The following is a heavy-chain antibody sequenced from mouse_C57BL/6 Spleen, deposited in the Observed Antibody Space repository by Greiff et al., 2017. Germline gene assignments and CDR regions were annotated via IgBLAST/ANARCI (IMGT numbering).Heavy chain of an antibody. CDR3: ARYHYCNPHYFDD. CDR2: IRNKANGYTT. V-gene: IGHV7-3*01. Sequence: EVKLVESGGGLVQPGGSLSLSCAASGFTFTDYYMSWVRQPPGKALEWLGFIRNKANGYTTEYSASVKGRFTISRDNSQSILYLQMNALRAEDSATYYCARYHYCNPHYFDDWGQGTTLTVSS. J-gene: IGHJ2*01. CDR1: GFTFTDYY. D-gene: IGHD2-1*01.